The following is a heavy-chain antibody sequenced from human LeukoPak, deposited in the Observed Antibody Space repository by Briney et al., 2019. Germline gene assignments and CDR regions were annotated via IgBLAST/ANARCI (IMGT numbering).Heavy chain of an antibody. V-gene: IGHV4-4*07. D-gene: IGHD2-2*01. J-gene: IGHJ4*02. CDR3: ARAGARRLPFVY. Sequence: PSETLSLTCTVSGGSISGHYWSWIRQSAGKGLEWIGHVYSSGSTYYNPSLTSRVSMSIDTSNNQFSLRMFSMTVADTAVYSCARAGARRLPFVYRGQRTLVTLSS. CDR1: GGSISGHY. CDR2: VYSSGST.